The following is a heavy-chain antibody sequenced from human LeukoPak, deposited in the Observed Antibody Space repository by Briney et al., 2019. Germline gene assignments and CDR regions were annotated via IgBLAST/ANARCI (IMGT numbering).Heavy chain of an antibody. CDR3: ARDVSSSSWYKEWFDP. V-gene: IGHV1-18*01. J-gene: IGHJ5*02. Sequence: GASVKVSCKASGYTFTSYGISWVRRAPGQGLEWMGWISAYNGNTNYAQKLQGRVTMTTDTSTSTAYMELRSLRSDDTAVYYCARDVSSSSWYKEWFDPWGQGTLVTVSS. CDR1: GYTFTSYG. D-gene: IGHD6-13*01. CDR2: ISAYNGNT.